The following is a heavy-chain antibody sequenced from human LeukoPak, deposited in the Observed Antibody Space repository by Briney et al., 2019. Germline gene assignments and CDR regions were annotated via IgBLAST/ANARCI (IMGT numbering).Heavy chain of an antibody. CDR3: AKDGTPGEY. CDR2: ISGSGGST. J-gene: IGHJ4*02. V-gene: IGHV3-23*01. D-gene: IGHD2-15*01. Sequence: GGSLRLSCAASGFTFSTSGMSWVRQAPGKGLEWVSAISGSGGSTYYAESVKGRFTISRDNPKNTLYLQMSGLRADDTALYYCAKDGTPGEYWGQGTRVTVSS. CDR1: GFTFSTSG.